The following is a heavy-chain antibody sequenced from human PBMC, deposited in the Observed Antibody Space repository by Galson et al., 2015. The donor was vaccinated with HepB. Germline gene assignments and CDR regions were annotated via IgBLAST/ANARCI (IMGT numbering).Heavy chain of an antibody. D-gene: IGHD5-24*01. V-gene: IGHV4-59*01. CDR2: IYYSGST. Sequence: ETLSLTCTVSGGSISSYYWSWIRQPPGKGLEWIGYIYYSGSTNYNPSLKSRVTISVDTSKNQFSLKLSSVTAADTAVYYCARFRERGWFDPWGQGTLVTVSS. CDR3: ARFRERGWFDP. CDR1: GGSISSYY. J-gene: IGHJ5*02.